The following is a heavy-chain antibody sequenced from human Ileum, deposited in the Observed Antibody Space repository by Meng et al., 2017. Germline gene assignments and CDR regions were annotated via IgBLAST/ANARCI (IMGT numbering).Heavy chain of an antibody. V-gene: IGHV6-1*01. J-gene: IGHJ4*02. CDR3: ASGSGSLDY. CDR1: GGSVSSNIAA. CDR2: TYYRSKWYS. Sequence: QVQLPQSGPGLVKPSQTLSPTCAVSGGSVSSNIAAWNWIRQSPLRGLEWLGRTYYRSKWYSEYAVSVKSRISITPDTSKNQFSLQMNSVTPEDTAVYYCASGSGSLDYWGPGTLVTVSS. D-gene: IGHD3-3*01.